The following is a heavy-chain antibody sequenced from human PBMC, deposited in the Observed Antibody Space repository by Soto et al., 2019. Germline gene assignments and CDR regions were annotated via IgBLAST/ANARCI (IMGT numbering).Heavy chain of an antibody. Sequence: SETLSLTCTVSGGSIVTGSYYWGWIRQPPGKGLEWLGHIYYSGNTYYPPSLRSRVTISVDTSKNQFSLRLSSVTAADTAVYYCARLPQEYNYYGMDVWGQGTTVTVS. CDR2: IYYSGNT. D-gene: IGHD1-1*01. J-gene: IGHJ6*02. CDR1: GGSIVTGSYY. V-gene: IGHV4-39*01. CDR3: ARLPQEYNYYGMDV.